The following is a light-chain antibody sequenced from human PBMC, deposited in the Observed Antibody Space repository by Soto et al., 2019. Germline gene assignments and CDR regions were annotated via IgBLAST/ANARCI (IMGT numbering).Light chain of an antibody. Sequence: EIVLTQSPGTLSLSPGERATLSCRASQSVSSNYLAWYQQRPGQGPRLLIYGASSRATGIPDRFGGSGSGTDFTLTISRLEPEDFAVYYGQQYGTSPLTFGGGTKVEIK. V-gene: IGKV3-20*01. CDR2: GAS. CDR3: QQYGTSPLT. CDR1: QSVSSNY. J-gene: IGKJ4*01.